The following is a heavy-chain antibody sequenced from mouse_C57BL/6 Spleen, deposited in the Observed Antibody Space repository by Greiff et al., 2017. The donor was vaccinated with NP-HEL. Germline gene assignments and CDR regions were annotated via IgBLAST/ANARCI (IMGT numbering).Heavy chain of an antibody. CDR3: ARSYGNSLYAMDY. CDR2: ISSGSSTI. V-gene: IGHV5-17*01. CDR1: GFTFSDYG. J-gene: IGHJ4*01. Sequence: EVNVVESGGGLVKPGGSLKLSCAASGFTFSDYGMHWVRQAPEKGLEWVAYISSGSSTIYYADTVKGRFTISRDNAKNTLFLQMTSLRSEDTAMYYCARSYGNSLYAMDYWGQGTSVTVSS. D-gene: IGHD2-1*01.